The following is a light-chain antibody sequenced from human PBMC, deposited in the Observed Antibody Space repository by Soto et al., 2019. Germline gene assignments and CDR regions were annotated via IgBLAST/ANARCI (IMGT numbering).Light chain of an antibody. CDR2: GAS. J-gene: IGKJ1*01. V-gene: IGKV3-20*01. CDR3: QQYGSAFAT. Sequence: EIVLTQSPGPLSLSPGERATLSCRASQSVSSNLAWYRQTPGQAPRLLIYGASTSATDTPARFSGSGSGTDFTLTISRVEPAEFAVYYWQQYGSAFATFGQGAQVE. CDR1: QSVSSN.